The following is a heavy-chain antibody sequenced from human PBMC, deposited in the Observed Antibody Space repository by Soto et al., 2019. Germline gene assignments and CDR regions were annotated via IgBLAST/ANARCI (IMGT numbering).Heavy chain of an antibody. CDR3: ARDFTIFGLVPTGAYAFYI. CDR2: ISAYNGNT. J-gene: IGHJ3*02. CDR1: GYTFTSYG. V-gene: IGHV1-18*01. Sequence: ASVKVSCKASGYTFTSYGISWVRQAPGQGLEWMGWISAYNGNTNYAQKLQGRVTMTTDTSTSTAYMELRSLRSDDTAVYYCARDFTIFGLVPTGAYAFYICGQGTMVPVS. D-gene: IGHD3-3*01.